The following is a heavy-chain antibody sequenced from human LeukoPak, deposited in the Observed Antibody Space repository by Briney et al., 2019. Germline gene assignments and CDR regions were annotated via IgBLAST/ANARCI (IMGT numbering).Heavy chain of an antibody. J-gene: IGHJ6*02. CDR1: GGSFSGYY. Sequence: PSETLSLTCAVYGGSFSGYYWSWIRQPPGKGLEWIGEINHSGSTNYNPSLKSRVTISVDTSKNQFSLKLSSVTAADTAVYYCARAVRYGDYDGYYYYYGMDVWGQGTTVTVSS. V-gene: IGHV4-34*01. CDR3: ARAVRYGDYDGYYYYYGMDV. CDR2: INHSGST. D-gene: IGHD4-17*01.